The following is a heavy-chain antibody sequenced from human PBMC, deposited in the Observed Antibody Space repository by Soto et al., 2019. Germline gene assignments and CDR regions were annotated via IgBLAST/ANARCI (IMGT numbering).Heavy chain of an antibody. CDR1: GFSLSHIRVG. Sequence: SGPTLVNPTETLTLTCTVSGFSLSHIRVGVGWIRQPPGKALEWLAHVFSNDAKSYSPSLKGRFTISRDTFRSQVVLTMTNVDPVDTATYFCARIERYSTYEYFDFWGQGTLVTVSS. J-gene: IGHJ4*02. V-gene: IGHV2-26*01. D-gene: IGHD5-12*01. CDR3: ARIERYSTYEYFDF. CDR2: VFSNDAK.